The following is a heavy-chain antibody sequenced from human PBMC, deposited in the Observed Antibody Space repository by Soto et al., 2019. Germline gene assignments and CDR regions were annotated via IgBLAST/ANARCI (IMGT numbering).Heavy chain of an antibody. Sequence: SETLSLTCTVSGGSVTSYYWSCIQQPPGKALEWIGTIYYSGSTNYNPSLKSRVSLSVDTSKNQFSLKVGSVTAADTAVYFCARALYGSGVLDVWGQGXTVTVSS. D-gene: IGHD3-10*01. CDR2: IYYSGST. V-gene: IGHV4-59*02. J-gene: IGHJ6*02. CDR1: GGSVTSYY. CDR3: ARALYGSGVLDV.